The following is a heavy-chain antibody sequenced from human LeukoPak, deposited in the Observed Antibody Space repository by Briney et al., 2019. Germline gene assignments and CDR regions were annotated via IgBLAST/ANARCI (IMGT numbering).Heavy chain of an antibody. CDR1: GDSISSNEW. V-gene: IGHV4-4*02. CDR2: VFHSGST. D-gene: IGHD6-19*01. J-gene: IGHJ4*02. Sequence: SETLSLTCSVSGDSISSNEWWSWVRQPPGKGLEWIGEVFHSGSTNFNPSLKSRVTISIDESKNQFSLEVTSVTAADTAIYYCARDLAVAGTNYFDFWGQGVLVTVSS. CDR3: ARDLAVAGTNYFDF.